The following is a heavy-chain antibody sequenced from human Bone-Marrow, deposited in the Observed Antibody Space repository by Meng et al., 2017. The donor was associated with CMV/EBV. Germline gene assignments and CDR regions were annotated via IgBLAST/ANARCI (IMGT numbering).Heavy chain of an antibody. CDR1: GYTFTSYY. V-gene: IGHV1-46*01. D-gene: IGHD2-21*01. CDR3: ARDGYNCGGDCVN. Sequence: ASVNVSCKASGYTFTSYYVHWVRQAPGQGLEWMGIIHYSDGSTSYAQKFQGTITMTRDTSTSTAYMELRSLRSDDTAVYYCARDGYNCGGDCVNWGQGTLVTVSS. J-gene: IGHJ4*02. CDR2: IHYSDGST.